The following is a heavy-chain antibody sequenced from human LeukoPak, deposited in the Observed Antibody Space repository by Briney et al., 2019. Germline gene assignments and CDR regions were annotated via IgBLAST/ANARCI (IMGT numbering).Heavy chain of an antibody. CDR2: IYYSGST. V-gene: IGHV4-59*01. D-gene: IGHD4-17*01. Sequence: PSETLSLTCTVSGGSINSYYWSWIRQPPGKGLEWIGYIYYSGSTNYNPSLKSRVTISVDTSKNQFSLKLSSVTAADTAVYYCASFPDYRDYHFDYWGQGTLVTVPS. CDR1: GGSINSYY. CDR3: ASFPDYRDYHFDY. J-gene: IGHJ4*02.